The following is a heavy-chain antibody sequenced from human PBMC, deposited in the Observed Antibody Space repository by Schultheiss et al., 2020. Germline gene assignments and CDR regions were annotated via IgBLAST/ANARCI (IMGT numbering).Heavy chain of an antibody. D-gene: IGHD3-22*01. V-gene: IGHV3-23*01. CDR3: AKGRYYDSSGYLYYFDY. J-gene: IGHJ4*02. Sequence: GESLKISCAASGFTFSSYAMSWVRQAPGKGLEWVSAISGSGGSTYYADSVKGRFTISRDNSKNTLYLQMNSLRAEDTAVYYCAKGRYYDSSGYLYYFDYWGQGTLVTVSS. CDR2: ISGSGGST. CDR1: GFTFSSYA.